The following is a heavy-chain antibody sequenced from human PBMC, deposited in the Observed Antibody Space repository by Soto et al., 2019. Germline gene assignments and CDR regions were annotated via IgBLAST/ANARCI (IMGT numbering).Heavy chain of an antibody. CDR3: AHKRDVSRGFKY. CDR1: GFSLSINGVA. D-gene: IGHD3-10*01. J-gene: IGHJ4*02. V-gene: IGHV2-5*02. Sequence: QITLKESGPPLVKPTQTRTLTCTFSGFSLSINGVAVGWIRQPPGQALEWLALIYWDDDQRYNPSLKNRLTITKDTSRNQVVLTMTNMDPVDTATYYCAHKRDVSRGFKYWGQGTLVTVSS. CDR2: IYWDDDQ.